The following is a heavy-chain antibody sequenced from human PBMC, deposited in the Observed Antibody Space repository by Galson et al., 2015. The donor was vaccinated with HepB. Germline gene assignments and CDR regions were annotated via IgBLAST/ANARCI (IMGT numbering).Heavy chain of an antibody. J-gene: IGHJ5*02. D-gene: IGHD3-10*01. CDR2: ISAYNGNT. CDR1: GYTFTNYG. CDR3: ARDLGVLWLGELSNWFDP. V-gene: IGHV1-18*04. Sequence: SVKVSCKASGYTFTNYGISWVRQAPGQGLEWMGWISAYNGNTNYAQKVQGRVTMSTDTSTSTAYMELRSLRSDDTAVYYCARDLGVLWLGELSNWFDPWGQGTLVTVSS.